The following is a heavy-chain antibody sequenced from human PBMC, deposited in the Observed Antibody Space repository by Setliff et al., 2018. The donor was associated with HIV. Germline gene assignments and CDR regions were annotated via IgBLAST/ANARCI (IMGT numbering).Heavy chain of an antibody. CDR3: ARRRKFGAAAAGPMDY. J-gene: IGHJ4*01. Sequence: SETLSLTCAVAGYSISSGYYWGWFRQPPGKGLEWIGSIYYSGVTYYNPSLKSRVTISVDTSKNQFSLKLTSVTAADTAIYFCARRRKFGAAAAGPMDYWGQGTLVTVSS. V-gene: IGHV4-38-2*01. CDR2: IYYSGVT. CDR1: GYSISSGYY. D-gene: IGHD6-13*01.